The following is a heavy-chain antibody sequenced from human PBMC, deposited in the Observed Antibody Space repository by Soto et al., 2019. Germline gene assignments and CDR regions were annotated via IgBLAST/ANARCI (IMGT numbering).Heavy chain of an antibody. D-gene: IGHD3-10*01. CDR3: AREGYYGSGSYFPGGFYYYGMDV. J-gene: IGHJ6*02. Sequence: QVQLQESGPGLVKPSETLSLTCTVSGGSISSYYWSWIRQPPGKGLEWIGYIYYSGSTNYNPSLKSRVTITVDTSKNQFSLKLSAVTAADTAVYYCAREGYYGSGSYFPGGFYYYGMDVWGQGTTVTVSS. CDR2: IYYSGST. V-gene: IGHV4-59*01. CDR1: GGSISSYY.